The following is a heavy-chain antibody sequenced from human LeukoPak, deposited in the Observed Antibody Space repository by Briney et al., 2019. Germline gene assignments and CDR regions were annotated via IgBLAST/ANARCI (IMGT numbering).Heavy chain of an antibody. CDR2: ISGSSSYI. Sequence: KPGGSLRLSCAASGFTFSSYSMNWVRQALGKGLEWVSSISGSSSYIFYADSVKGRFTISRDNAKNSLYLQMNSLRAEDTAVYFCARDRIIYGDYGDAFDIWGQGTMVTVSS. CDR1: GFTFSSYS. CDR3: ARDRIIYGDYGDAFDI. D-gene: IGHD4-17*01. J-gene: IGHJ3*02. V-gene: IGHV3-21*01.